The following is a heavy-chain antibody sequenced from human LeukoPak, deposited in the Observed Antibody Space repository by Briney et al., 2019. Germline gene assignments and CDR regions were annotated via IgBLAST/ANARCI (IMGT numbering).Heavy chain of an antibody. CDR1: GGSISSSNW. J-gene: IGHJ6*02. D-gene: IGHD3-3*01. V-gene: IGHV4-4*02. CDR3: AREGVLRFLEWLLYPTRGNGMDV. Sequence: PSGTLSLTCAVSGGSISSSNWWSWVRQPPGKGLEWIGEIYHSGSTNYNPSLKSRVTISVDKSKNQFSLKLSSVTAADTAVYYCAREGVLRFLEWLLYPTRGNGMDVWGQGTTVTVSS. CDR2: IYHSGST.